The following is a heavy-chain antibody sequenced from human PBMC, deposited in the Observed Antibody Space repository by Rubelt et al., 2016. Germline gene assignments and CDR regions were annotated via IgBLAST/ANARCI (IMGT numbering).Heavy chain of an antibody. Sequence: QVQLVQSGAEVKKPGASVKVSCKASGYTFTSYYMHWVRQAPGQGLEWMGLIHPSGGSPSYAQKFHGRGTMTMDTSTSTGYMELSSLRSGDTAVYYCARGYDSSDTYYFDYWGQGTLVTVSS. CDR1: GYTFTSYY. D-gene: IGHD3-22*01. CDR2: IHPSGGSP. J-gene: IGHJ4*02. V-gene: IGHV1-46*01. CDR3: ARGYDSSDTYYFDY.